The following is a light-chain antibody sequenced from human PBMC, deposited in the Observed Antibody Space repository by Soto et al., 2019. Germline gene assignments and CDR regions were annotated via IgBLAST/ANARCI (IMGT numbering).Light chain of an antibody. J-gene: IGLJ6*01. Sequence: NFLLTQPHSVSESPGKTVTISCTRSSGSIASNYVQWYQQRPGSAPTTVIYEDNQRPSGVPDRFSGSIDSSSNSASLTISGLNTEDEADYYCQSYDSSNLNVFGSGTQLTVL. V-gene: IGLV6-57*03. CDR2: EDN. CDR3: QSYDSSNLNV. CDR1: SGSIASNY.